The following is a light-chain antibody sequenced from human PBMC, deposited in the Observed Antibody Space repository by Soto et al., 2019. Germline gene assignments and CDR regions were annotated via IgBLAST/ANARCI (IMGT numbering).Light chain of an antibody. CDR2: LGS. J-gene: IGKJ4*01. Sequence: DIVVTQSPLTLPVTPGETASISCRSSQSLLHSNGYNYLDWYLQKPGQSPQLLIYLGSNRASGVPDRFSGSGSGTDFTLKISRVEAEDVGVYYCQQYNNWPLTFGGGTKVDIK. CDR3: QQYNNWPLT. CDR1: QSLLHSNGYNY. V-gene: IGKV2-28*01.